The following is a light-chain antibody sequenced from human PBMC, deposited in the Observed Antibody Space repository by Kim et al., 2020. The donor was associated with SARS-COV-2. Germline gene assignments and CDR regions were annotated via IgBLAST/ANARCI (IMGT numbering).Light chain of an antibody. CDR3: QAWDSSTGV. V-gene: IGLV3-1*01. J-gene: IGLJ2*01. Sequence: SVSPGQTASITGSGDKLGDKYACWYQQKPGQSPVLVSYQDSKRPSGIPERFSGSNSGNTATLTISGTQAMDEADYYCQAWDSSTGVFGGGTQLTVL. CDR1: KLGDKY. CDR2: QDS.